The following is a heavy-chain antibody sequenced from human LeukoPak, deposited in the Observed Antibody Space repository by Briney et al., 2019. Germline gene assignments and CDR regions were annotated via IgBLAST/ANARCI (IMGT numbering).Heavy chain of an antibody. CDR3: ARVWVDVGNVGIFDY. CDR2: INPNSGGT. CDR1: GYTFINYN. V-gene: IGHV1-2*02. Sequence: EASVKVSCKASGYTFINYNIHWVRQAPGQGLEWMGWINPNSGGTNYAQKFQGRVTMTRDTSISTAYMELNRLRSDDTAVYYCARVWVDVGNVGIFDYWGQGTLVTVSS. J-gene: IGHJ4*02. D-gene: IGHD7-27*01.